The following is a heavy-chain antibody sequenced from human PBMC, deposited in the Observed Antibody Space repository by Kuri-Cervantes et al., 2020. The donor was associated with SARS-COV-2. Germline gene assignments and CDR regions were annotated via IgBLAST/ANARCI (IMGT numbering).Heavy chain of an antibody. CDR1: GFTFSDYY. Sequence: GGSLRLSCAASGFTFSDYYMSWIRQAPGKGLEWVSYISSSGGIYMQYADSVKGRFTISRDNAKKSLYLEMNSLRAEDTAVYYCASIVTGDSSGYYWGQGTLVTVSS. J-gene: IGHJ4*02. V-gene: IGHV3-11*01. CDR2: ISSSGGIYM. D-gene: IGHD3-22*01. CDR3: ASIVTGDSSGYY.